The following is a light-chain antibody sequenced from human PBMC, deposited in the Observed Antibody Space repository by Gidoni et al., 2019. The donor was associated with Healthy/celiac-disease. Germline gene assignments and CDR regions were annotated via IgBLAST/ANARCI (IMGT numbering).Light chain of an antibody. CDR2: DAS. CDR1: QDISNY. V-gene: IGKV1-33*01. Sequence: DIQMNQSPSSLSAAVGDRVTITCQASQDISNYLNWYQQKPGEAPKLLIYDASNLETGVPSSFSGSGSGTAFTFTIISLQPEDIATYYCQQYDNLPLTFGGGTKVEIK. CDR3: QQYDNLPLT. J-gene: IGKJ4*01.